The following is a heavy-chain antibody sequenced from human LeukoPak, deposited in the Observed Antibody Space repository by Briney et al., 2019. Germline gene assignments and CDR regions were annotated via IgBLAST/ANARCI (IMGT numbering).Heavy chain of an antibody. V-gene: IGHV3-20*04. CDR1: GFTFSDYY. Sequence: SGGSLRLSCAASGFTFSDYYMSWIRQAPGKGLEWVSGINWNGGSTGYADSVKGRFTISRDNAKNSLYLQMNSLRAEDTALYYCAMLRGIAAAGRGGWGQGTLVTVSS. J-gene: IGHJ4*02. CDR2: INWNGGST. D-gene: IGHD6-13*01. CDR3: AMLRGIAAAGRGG.